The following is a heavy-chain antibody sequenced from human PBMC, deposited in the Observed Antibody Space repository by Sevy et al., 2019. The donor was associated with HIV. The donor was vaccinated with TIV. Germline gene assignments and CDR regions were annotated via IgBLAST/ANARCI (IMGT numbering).Heavy chain of an antibody. V-gene: IGHV3-30*06. J-gene: IGHJ4*02. Sequence: GGSLRLSCAASGFTFGSYGMHWVRQAPGKGLEWVAYISYDRSDKNYADSGKGRFTISRDNSKNTVFLQLNSLRPEDTAVCYCARVFSSYYFDYWGQGTLVTVSS. CDR2: ISYDRSDK. CDR3: ARVFSSYYFDY. CDR1: GFTFGSYG.